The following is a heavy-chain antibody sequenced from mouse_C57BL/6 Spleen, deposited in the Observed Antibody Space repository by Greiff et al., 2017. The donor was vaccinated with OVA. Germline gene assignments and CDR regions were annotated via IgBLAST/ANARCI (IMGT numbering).Heavy chain of an antibody. CDR3: ARWDYDYWYFDV. D-gene: IGHD2-4*01. J-gene: IGHJ1*03. V-gene: IGHV3-6*01. CDR2: ISYDGSN. Sequence: VQLQESGPGLVKPSQSLSLTCSVTGYSITSGYYWNWIRQFPGNKLEWMGYISYDGSNNYNPSLKNRISITRDTSKNQFFLKLNSVTTEDTATYYCARWDYDYWYFDVWGTGTTVTVSS. CDR1: GYSITSGYY.